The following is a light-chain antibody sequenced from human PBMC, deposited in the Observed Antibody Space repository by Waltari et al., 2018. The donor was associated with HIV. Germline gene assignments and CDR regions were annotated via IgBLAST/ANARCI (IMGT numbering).Light chain of an antibody. CDR2: WAS. CDR1: QSVLYSSNNKNY. V-gene: IGKV4-1*01. J-gene: IGKJ1*01. CDR3: QQYYSTPRT. Sequence: DIVMTQSPDSLAVSLGERATINCKSRQSVLYSSNNKNYLAWSQQKPGQPPKLLIYWASTRESGVPDRFSGSGSGTDFTLTISSLQAEDVAVYYCQQYYSTPRTFGQGTKVEIK.